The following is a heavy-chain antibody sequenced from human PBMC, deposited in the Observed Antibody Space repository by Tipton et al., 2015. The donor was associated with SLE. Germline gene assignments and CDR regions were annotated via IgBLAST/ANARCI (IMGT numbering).Heavy chain of an antibody. D-gene: IGHD6-19*01. V-gene: IGHV4-59*01. J-gene: IGHJ3*02. CDR3: AAYNSGSHACHI. Sequence: TLSLTCSVSGRSITDFYWSWLRKPPGKGLQWIGFMFYIGNSEYNPSLKSRVTISIDTSKSQYSLNLTSVTAADTAVYYCAAYNSGSHACHIWGQGTMVTVSS. CDR1: GRSITDFY. CDR2: MFYIGNS.